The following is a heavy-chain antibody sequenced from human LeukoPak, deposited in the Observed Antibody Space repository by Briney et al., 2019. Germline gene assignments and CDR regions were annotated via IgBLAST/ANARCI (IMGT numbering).Heavy chain of an antibody. J-gene: IGHJ4*02. D-gene: IGHD6-13*01. CDR3: ARDRGLIAAAANALDY. CDR1: GFTFSSYS. Sequence: GGSLRLSCAASGFTFSSYSMNWVRQAPGKGLEWVSYISSSSSTIYYAGSVKGRFTISRDNAENSLYLQMNSLRAEDTAVYYCARDRGLIAAAANALDYWGQGTLVTVSS. CDR2: ISSSSSTI. V-gene: IGHV3-48*04.